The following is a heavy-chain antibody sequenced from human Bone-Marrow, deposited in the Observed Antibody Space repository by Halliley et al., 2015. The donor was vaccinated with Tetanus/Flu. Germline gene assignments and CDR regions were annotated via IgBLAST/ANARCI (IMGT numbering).Heavy chain of an antibody. J-gene: IGHJ4*02. CDR2: IYPGDSDT. Sequence: QLVQSGAEVKEPGESLKISCKGSGYSFTNFWIGWVRQMPGKGLEWVGIIYPGDSDTTYGPSFQGQVTISADKSINTAYLQWSSLQASDTAMYYCARCIGARPWSDYWGQGTPVTVSS. CDR1: GYSFTNFW. V-gene: IGHV5-51*03. CDR3: ARCIGARPWSDY. D-gene: IGHD6-6*01.